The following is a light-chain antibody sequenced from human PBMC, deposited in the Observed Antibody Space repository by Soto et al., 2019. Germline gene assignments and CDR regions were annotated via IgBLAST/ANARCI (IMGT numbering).Light chain of an antibody. CDR1: QSVSSSY. Sequence: DILMTQSPATLSLSPGERATLSCRASQSVSSSYLAWYQQKPGQAPRLLIYGASSRATGIPDRFSGSGSGTDFTLTISRLEPEDFAVYYCQQYGSSPLITCGQGTRREIK. V-gene: IGKV3-20*01. CDR2: GAS. J-gene: IGKJ5*01. CDR3: QQYGSSPLIT.